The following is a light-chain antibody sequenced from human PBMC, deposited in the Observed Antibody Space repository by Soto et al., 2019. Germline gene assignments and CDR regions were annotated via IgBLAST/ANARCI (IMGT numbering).Light chain of an antibody. CDR3: QPYDSSLRGSV. CDR1: SSNIGAGFD. V-gene: IGLV1-40*01. CDR2: GNN. Sequence: QSVLTQPPSVSGAPGQRVIISCTGSSSNIGAGFDVYWHQQLPGTAPKLLINGNNNRPSGVPDRFSGSKSGTSASLAISGLQAEDEADYYCQPYDSSLRGSVFGGGTKLTVL. J-gene: IGLJ2*01.